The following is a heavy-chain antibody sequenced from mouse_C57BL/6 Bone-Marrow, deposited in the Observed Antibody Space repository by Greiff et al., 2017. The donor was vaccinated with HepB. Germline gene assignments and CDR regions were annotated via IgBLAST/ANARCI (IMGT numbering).Heavy chain of an antibody. D-gene: IGHD2-4*01. CDR2: IYPSDSET. J-gene: IGHJ2*01. V-gene: IGHV1-61*01. Sequence: QVQLQQPGAELVRPGSSVKLSCKASGYTFTSYWMGWVKQRPGQGLEWIGNIYPSDSETHYNQKFKDKATLTVDKSSSTAYMQLSSLTSEDSAVYYCARDYDYDYWGQGNTLTVSS. CDR3: ARDYDYDY. CDR1: GYTFTSYW.